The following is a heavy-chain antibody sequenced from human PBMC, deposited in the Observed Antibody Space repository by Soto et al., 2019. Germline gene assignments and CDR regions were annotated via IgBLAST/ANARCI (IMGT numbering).Heavy chain of an antibody. CDR3: ARETSSRCPDY. CDR1: GYTFTSYG. Sequence: QVQLVQSGAEVKKPGASVKVSCKASGYTFTSYGISWVRQAPGQGLEWMGWISAYNGNTNYAQKLQGRVTMTTDTATSTAYMALTSLRSDDPAVSYCARETSSRCPDYWGQGTQVTVSS. V-gene: IGHV1-18*01. D-gene: IGHD6-13*01. J-gene: IGHJ4*02. CDR2: ISAYNGNT.